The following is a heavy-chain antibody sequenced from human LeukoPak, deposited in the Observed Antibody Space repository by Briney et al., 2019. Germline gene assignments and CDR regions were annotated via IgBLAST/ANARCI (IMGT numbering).Heavy chain of an antibody. V-gene: IGHV1-18*01. CDR2: ISPYNGNT. Sequence: ASVKVSCKASGYTFSSYGISWVRQAPGQGLEWMGWISPYNGNTNYAQKLQGRVTMTTDASTSTAYMELRSLRSDDTAVYYCASENYYDNRGSGYWGQGTLVTVSS. CDR1: GYTFSSYG. D-gene: IGHD3-22*01. J-gene: IGHJ4*02. CDR3: ASENYYDNRGSGY.